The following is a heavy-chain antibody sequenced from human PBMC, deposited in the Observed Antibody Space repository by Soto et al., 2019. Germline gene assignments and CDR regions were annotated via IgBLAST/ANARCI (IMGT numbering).Heavy chain of an antibody. V-gene: IGHV4-30-2*01. D-gene: IGHD3-9*01. CDR2: IYHSGST. Sequence: QLQLQESGSGLVKPSETLSLTCVVSGGAISSGGYSWSWIRQPLGKGLEWIGNIYHSGSTYYNPSRKSRLTISVDKSKNQFPLKLTSVTAADTAVYYCARTQWDYGILTGRIWGAFNIWGQGTMGTVSS. CDR1: GGAISSGGYS. J-gene: IGHJ3*02. CDR3: ARTQWDYGILTGRIWGAFNI.